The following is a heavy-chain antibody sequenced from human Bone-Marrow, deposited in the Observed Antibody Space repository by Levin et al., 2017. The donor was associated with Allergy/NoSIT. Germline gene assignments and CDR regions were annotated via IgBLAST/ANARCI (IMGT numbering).Heavy chain of an antibody. CDR1: GYTFTNFG. CDR3: ARGVREPSFYSYYMDV. CDR2: ISVSNGDT. J-gene: IGHJ6*03. D-gene: IGHD2-8*01. Sequence: ASVKVSCKASGYTFTNFGISWVRQAPGQGLDWMAWISVSNGDTNYAQKFHARLTLTTDSSTSTAYMELRSLRSDDTAVYYCARGVREPSFYSYYMDVWGKGTTVTVSS. V-gene: IGHV1-18*01.